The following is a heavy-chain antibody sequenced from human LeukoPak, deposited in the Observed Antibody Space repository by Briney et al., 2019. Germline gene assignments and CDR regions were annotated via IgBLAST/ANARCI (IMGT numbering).Heavy chain of an antibody. CDR2: ISGSGGAT. V-gene: IGHV3-23*01. D-gene: IGHD6-13*01. CDR1: RFTFSNYA. CDR3: AKSFGDYSSTWNTRNWFDP. J-gene: IGHJ5*02. Sequence: GGSLRLSCAASRFTFSNYAMNWVRQAPGKGLEWVSAISGSGGATYYADSVKGRFTISRDNSKNRLYLQMSSLRAEDTAVYYCAKSFGDYSSTWNTRNWFDPWGQGTLVTVSS.